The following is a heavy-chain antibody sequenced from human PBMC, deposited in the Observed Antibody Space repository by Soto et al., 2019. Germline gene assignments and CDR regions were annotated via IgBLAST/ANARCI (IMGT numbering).Heavy chain of an antibody. J-gene: IGHJ5*02. CDR2: ISSSGSTI. D-gene: IGHD3-3*01. CDR1: RFTFISYE. V-gene: IGHV3-48*03. CDR3: VVLAVLA. Sequence: GGSLRLSCAASRFTFISYEMNWVRQAPGKGLEWVSYISSSGSTIYYADSMKGRFTISRDNAKNSLYLQMNSLRAEDTAVYYCVVLAVLAWGQGALVTVSS.